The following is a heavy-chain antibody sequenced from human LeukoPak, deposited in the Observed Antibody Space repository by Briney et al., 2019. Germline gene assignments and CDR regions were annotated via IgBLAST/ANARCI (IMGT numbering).Heavy chain of an antibody. J-gene: IGHJ1*01. Sequence: SETLSLTCTVSGDSISSSNYYWGWNRQSPGKGLEWLGSIYYSGRTYYNPSLKSRVAISIDTSKSQFFLKLSSVTAADTAVYYCAASIVDFTYGEYFQHWGQGTLVTVSS. D-gene: IGHD1-26*01. V-gene: IGHV4-39*07. CDR1: GDSISSSNYY. CDR2: IYYSGRT. CDR3: AASIVDFTYGEYFQH.